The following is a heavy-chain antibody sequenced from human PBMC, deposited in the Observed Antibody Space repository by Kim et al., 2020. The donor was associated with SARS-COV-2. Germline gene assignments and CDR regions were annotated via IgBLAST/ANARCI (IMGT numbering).Heavy chain of an antibody. CDR3: AQPIYGSVRYVNDY. CDR1: GSTFGSYA. J-gene: IGHJ4*02. Sequence: GGSLRLSCAASGSTFGSYAMSWVRQAPGKGLEWVSTISGSGGNTFYADSVKGRFMISRDNSKNTLFLQMNSLRAEDTALYYCAQPIYGSVRYVNDYWGQG. D-gene: IGHD3-10*01. CDR2: ISGSGGNT. V-gene: IGHV3-23*01.